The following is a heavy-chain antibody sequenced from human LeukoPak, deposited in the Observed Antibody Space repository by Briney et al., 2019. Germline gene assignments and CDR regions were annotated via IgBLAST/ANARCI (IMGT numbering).Heavy chain of an antibody. CDR3: ARGGRYFDWPYFDY. CDR1: GGTFSSYA. J-gene: IGHJ4*02. Sequence: ASVKVSCKASGGTFSSYAISWVRQAPGQRLEWMGRIIPIFGTANYAQKFQGRVTITTDESTSTAYMELSSLRSEDTAVYYCARGGRYFDWPYFDYWGQGTLVTVSS. D-gene: IGHD3-9*01. V-gene: IGHV1-69*05. CDR2: IIPIFGTA.